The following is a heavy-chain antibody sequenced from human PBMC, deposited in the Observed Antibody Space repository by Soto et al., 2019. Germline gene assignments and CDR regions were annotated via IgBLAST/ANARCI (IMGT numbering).Heavy chain of an antibody. CDR3: ARNVDIVATIDRWFDP. CDR1: GYTFTSCG. CDR2: ISAYNGNT. V-gene: IGHV1-18*01. J-gene: IGHJ5*02. D-gene: IGHD5-12*01. Sequence: ASVRVSCLASGYTFTSCGISWVRQAPGQVLEWMGWISAYNGNTNYAQKLQRRVTMTTDTSTSTAYMELRSLRSDDTAVYYCARNVDIVATIDRWFDPWGQGTLVTVSS.